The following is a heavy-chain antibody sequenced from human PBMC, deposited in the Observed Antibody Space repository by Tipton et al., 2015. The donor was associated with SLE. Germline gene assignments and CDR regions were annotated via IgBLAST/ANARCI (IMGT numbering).Heavy chain of an antibody. D-gene: IGHD3-3*01. Sequence: TLSLTCIVSGGSISSYYWTWIRQPPGKGLEWIGYIYDIGSTNYNPSLKSRVTMSVDTSENQLSLKLTFVTAADTAVYYCARARHGGAEYFEHWGQGTLVTVSS. CDR1: GGSISSYY. CDR2: IYDIGST. CDR3: ARARHGGAEYFEH. J-gene: IGHJ1*01. V-gene: IGHV4-59*01.